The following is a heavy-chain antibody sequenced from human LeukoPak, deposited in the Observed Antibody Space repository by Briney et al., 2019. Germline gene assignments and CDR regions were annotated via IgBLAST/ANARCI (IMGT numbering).Heavy chain of an antibody. CDR2: ISYDGSNK. J-gene: IGHJ4*02. CDR1: GFTFSSYG. D-gene: IGHD3-10*01. V-gene: IGHV3-30*18. CDR3: VKDAWAMVRGVID. Sequence: PGRSLRLSCAASGFTFSSYGMHWVRQAPGKGLEWVAVISYDGSNKYYADSVKGRFTISRDNSKNTLYLQMNSLRAEDTAVYYCVKDAWAMVRGVIDWGQGTLVTVSS.